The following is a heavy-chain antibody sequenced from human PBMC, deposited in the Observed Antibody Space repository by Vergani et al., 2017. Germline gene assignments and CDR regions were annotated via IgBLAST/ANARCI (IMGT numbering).Heavy chain of an antibody. J-gene: IGHJ4*02. D-gene: IGHD5-24*01. CDR3: GGGSDNYN. Sequence: EVQLLESGGDLVQPWGSLRLSCAASGFSFTTYAMSWVRQGPGKGLEWVSSIKNTGDSTHYADSVKGRFTISRDNSKNTLYLQMNSLRVEDTAVYYCGGGSDNYNWGQGTLVTVSS. CDR2: IKNTGDST. CDR1: GFSFTTYA. V-gene: IGHV3-23*01.